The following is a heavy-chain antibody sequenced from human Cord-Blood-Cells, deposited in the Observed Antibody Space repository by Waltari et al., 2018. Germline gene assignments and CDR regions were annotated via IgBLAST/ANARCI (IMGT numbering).Heavy chain of an antibody. CDR1: GGSISSSNR. Sequence: HVQLKESGPCLVKPSATLSLTCAVAGGSISSSNRWIGEIYHSGSTNYNPSLKSRVTISVDKSKNQFSLKLSSVTAADTAVYYCARALRWNENWFDPWGQGTLVTVSS. D-gene: IGHD1-1*01. J-gene: IGHJ5*02. CDR2: IYHSGST. V-gene: IGHV4-4*02. CDR3: ARALRWNENWFDP.